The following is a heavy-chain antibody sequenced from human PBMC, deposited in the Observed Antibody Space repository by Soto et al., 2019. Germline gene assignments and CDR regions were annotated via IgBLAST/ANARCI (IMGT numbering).Heavy chain of an antibody. V-gene: IGHV4-30-4*01. D-gene: IGHD3-22*01. CDR3: ARGIAMKLVVHSDASDKYYLDS. J-gene: IGHJ4*02. Sequence: PSETLSLTCTVSGGSISSGDYYWSWIRQPPGKGLEWIGYIYYSGSTNYNPSLKSRVTISVDTSKNQFSPKMTSVAAADTAMYYCARGIAMKLVVHSDASDKYYLDSWGQGTLVTSPQ. CDR2: IYYSGST. CDR1: GGSISSGDYY.